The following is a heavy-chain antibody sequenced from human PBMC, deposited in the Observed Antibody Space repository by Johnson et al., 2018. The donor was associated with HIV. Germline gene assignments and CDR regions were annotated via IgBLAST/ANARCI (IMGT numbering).Heavy chain of an antibody. CDR1: GFTFRSYA. CDR2: ISYDGSNR. Sequence: QVQLVESGGGVVQPGRSLRLSCAASGFTFRSYAMHWVRQAPGRGLEWVAVISYDGSNRNYADSVKGRFTISRDNSKNTLYLQMNSLRAEDTAVYYCAKALNYCTGGVCDAFDIWGQGTMVTVSS. J-gene: IGHJ3*02. D-gene: IGHD2-8*02. V-gene: IGHV3-30*04. CDR3: AKALNYCTGGVCDAFDI.